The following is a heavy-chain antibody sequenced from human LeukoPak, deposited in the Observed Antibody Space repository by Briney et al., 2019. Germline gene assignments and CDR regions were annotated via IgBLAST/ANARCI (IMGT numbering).Heavy chain of an antibody. Sequence: SQTLSLTCTVSGGSIGSGGYYWSWIRQHPGKGLEWIGYIYYSGSTYYNPSLKSQVSISVDTSKNQFSLKLSSVTAADTAVYYCARTSAYSGYEFDYWGQGTLVTVSS. J-gene: IGHJ4*02. D-gene: IGHD5-12*01. CDR3: ARTSAYSGYEFDY. CDR2: IYYSGST. CDR1: GGSIGSGGYY. V-gene: IGHV4-31*01.